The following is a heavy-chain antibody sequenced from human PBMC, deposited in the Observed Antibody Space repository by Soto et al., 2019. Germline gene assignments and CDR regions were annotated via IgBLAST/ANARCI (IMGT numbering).Heavy chain of an antibody. Sequence: QVQLVQSGAEVKKPGSSVKVSCKASGGTFSSYAISWVRQAPGQGLEWMGGIIPIFGTANYAQKFQGRVTITADRYTSTAYMDLSSLRSEDTAVYYCARARYYCDSSGYYMPYNYFDYWGKGTLVSVSS. CDR3: ARARYYCDSSGYYMPYNYFDY. D-gene: IGHD3-22*01. J-gene: IGHJ4*02. CDR1: GGTFSSYA. V-gene: IGHV1-69*06. CDR2: IIPIFGTA.